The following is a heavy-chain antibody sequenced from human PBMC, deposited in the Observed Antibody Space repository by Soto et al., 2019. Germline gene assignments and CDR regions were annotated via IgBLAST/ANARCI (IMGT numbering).Heavy chain of an antibody. D-gene: IGHD1-26*01. J-gene: IGHJ4*02. CDR3: ARGEPRRYFDS. V-gene: IGHV4-61*01. Sequence: QVQLQESGPGLVKPSETLSLSCTVSGASVGSGRYYWSWIRQPPGKGLEWIASVFNSGNTYFNPSHKSRVTLSVGTSKKQFSLKLRSITAADTGLYYCARGEPRRYFDSWGQGTMVTVSS. CDR2: VFNSGNT. CDR1: GASVGSGRYY.